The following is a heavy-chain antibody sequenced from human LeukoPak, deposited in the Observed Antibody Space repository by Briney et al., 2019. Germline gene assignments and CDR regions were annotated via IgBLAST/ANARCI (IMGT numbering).Heavy chain of an antibody. Sequence: ASVKVSCRASGFTFTSYDINWVRQSTGQGLEWMGWMNPISGHTGYAQKFQGRVTMTRDTSLDAAYMELSSLSSADTAVYYCARADTAMVYFDYWGQGTLVTVSS. CDR2: MNPISGHT. D-gene: IGHD5-18*01. CDR3: ARADTAMVYFDY. J-gene: IGHJ4*02. V-gene: IGHV1-8*01. CDR1: GFTFTSYD.